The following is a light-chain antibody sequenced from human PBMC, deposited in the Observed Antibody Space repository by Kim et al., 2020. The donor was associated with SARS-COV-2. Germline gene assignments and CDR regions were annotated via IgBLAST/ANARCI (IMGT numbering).Light chain of an antibody. CDR2: EDR. CDR1: SRAICSYDR. V-gene: IGLV2-18*02. CDR3: SSYTLRTTWI. Sequence: GQSVTFACNGTSRAICSYDRVSWFQQFPGTAPKLLIYEDRNRPSGVPDRFSGSKSGNTASLTISGLQAEDEAVYYCSSYTLRTTWIFGGGTQLTVL. J-gene: IGLJ2*01.